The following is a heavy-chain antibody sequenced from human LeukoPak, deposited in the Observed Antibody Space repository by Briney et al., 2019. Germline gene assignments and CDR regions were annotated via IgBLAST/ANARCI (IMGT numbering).Heavy chain of an antibody. CDR3: ASRHLGYCSGGSCLDAFDI. CDR2: IYYSGST. CDR1: GGSISSYY. J-gene: IGHJ3*02. Sequence: PSETLSLTCTVSGGSISSYYWSWLRQPPGKGLEWIGYIYYSGSTNYNPSLKSRVTISVDTSKNQFSLKLSSVTAADTAVYYCASRHLGYCSGGSCLDAFDIWGQGTMVTVSS. D-gene: IGHD2-15*01. V-gene: IGHV4-59*08.